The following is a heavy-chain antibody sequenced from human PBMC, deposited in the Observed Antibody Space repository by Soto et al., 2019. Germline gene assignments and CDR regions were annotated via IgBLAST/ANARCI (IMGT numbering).Heavy chain of an antibody. Sequence: GGSLRLSCSAPGFTFSSYAMHWVRQAPGKGLEYVSAISSNGGSTYYADSVKGRFTISRDNSKNTLYLQMSSLRAEDTAVYYCVKRGPGYCDSSGYYHFDYWGQGTLVTVSS. J-gene: IGHJ4*02. CDR2: ISSNGGST. CDR3: VKRGPGYCDSSGYYHFDY. V-gene: IGHV3-64D*06. D-gene: IGHD3-22*01. CDR1: GFTFSSYA.